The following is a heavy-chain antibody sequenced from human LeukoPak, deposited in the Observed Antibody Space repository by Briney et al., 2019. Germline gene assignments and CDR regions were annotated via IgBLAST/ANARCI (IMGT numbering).Heavy chain of an antibody. J-gene: IGHJ4*02. CDR1: GFTVSSNY. V-gene: IGHV3-53*01. Sequence: GGSLRLSCAASGFTVSSNYMSWVRQAPGKGLEWVSVIYSGGSTYYADSVKGRFTISRDNSKSTLYIQMNSLRAEDTAVYYCARAKPKNMVRGLIMRRESRYYFDYWGREPWSPSPQ. D-gene: IGHD3-10*01. CDR2: IYSGGST. CDR3: ARAKPKNMVRGLIMRRESRYYFDY.